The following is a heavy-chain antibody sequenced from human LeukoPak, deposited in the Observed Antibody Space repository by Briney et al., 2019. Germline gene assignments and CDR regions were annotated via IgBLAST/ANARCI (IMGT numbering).Heavy chain of an antibody. D-gene: IGHD6-19*01. V-gene: IGHV3-30*03. Sequence: GALRLSCAASGFTFSSYGMHWVRQAPGKGLEWVAVISYDGSNKYYADSVKGRFTISRDNSKNTLYLQMNSLRAEDTAVYYCATWEQWANWGQGTLVTVSS. CDR2: ISYDGSNK. CDR3: ATWEQWAN. CDR1: GFTFSSYG. J-gene: IGHJ4*02.